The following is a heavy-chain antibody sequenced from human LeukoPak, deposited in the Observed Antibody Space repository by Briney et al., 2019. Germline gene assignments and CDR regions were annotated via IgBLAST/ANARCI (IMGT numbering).Heavy chain of an antibody. Sequence: GGSLGLSCAASGFTFSNYGMTWVRQAPGKGLEWVAVTWYDGSNKYYGDSVKGRFTISRDNSKNTLYLQMNSLRAEDTAVYYCARDYGDYSGKDYWGQGTLVTVSS. CDR1: GFTFSNYG. J-gene: IGHJ4*02. CDR3: ARDYGDYSGKDY. CDR2: TWYDGSNK. D-gene: IGHD4-17*01. V-gene: IGHV3-33*08.